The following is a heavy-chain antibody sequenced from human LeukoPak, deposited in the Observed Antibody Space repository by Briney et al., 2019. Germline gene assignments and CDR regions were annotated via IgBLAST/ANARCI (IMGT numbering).Heavy chain of an antibody. CDR2: IYYSGST. D-gene: IGHD3-16*02. Sequence: SETLSLTCTVSGGSISSSSYYWGWIRQPPGKGLEWIGSIYYSGSTYYNPSLKSRVTISVDTSKNQFSLKLSSVTAADTAVYYCARCFGWELSNRFDPWGQGTLVTVSS. V-gene: IGHV4-39*01. J-gene: IGHJ5*02. CDR3: ARCFGWELSNRFDP. CDR1: GGSISSSSYY.